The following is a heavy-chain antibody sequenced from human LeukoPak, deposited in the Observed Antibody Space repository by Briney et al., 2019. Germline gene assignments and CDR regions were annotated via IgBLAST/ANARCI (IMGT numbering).Heavy chain of an antibody. CDR1: GYTFTSYY. CDR2: INPSGGST. D-gene: IGHD3-22*01. V-gene: IGHV1-46*01. J-gene: IGHJ4*02. Sequence: ASVKVSCKASGYTFTSYYMHWVRQAPGQGLEWMGIINPSGGSTSYAQKFQGRVTMTRDTSTSTVYMELSSLRSEDTAVYYCARGGLSDYYDSSGYYGELRYWGQGTLVTASS. CDR3: ARGGLSDYYDSSGYYGELRY.